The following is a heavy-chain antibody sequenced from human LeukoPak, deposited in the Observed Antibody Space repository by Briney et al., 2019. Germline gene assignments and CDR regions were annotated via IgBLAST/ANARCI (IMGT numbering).Heavy chain of an antibody. V-gene: IGHV4-59*01. CDR1: GGSISSYY. D-gene: IGHD5-12*01. CDR2: IYYSGST. J-gene: IGHJ5*02. Sequence: SETLSLTCTVSGGSISSYYWRWIRQPPGKGLEWIGYIYYSGSTNYNPSLKSRVTISVDTSKNQFSLKLSSVTAADTAVYYCARDRGYSGYDPRFNWFDPWGQGTLVTVSS. CDR3: ARDRGYSGYDPRFNWFDP.